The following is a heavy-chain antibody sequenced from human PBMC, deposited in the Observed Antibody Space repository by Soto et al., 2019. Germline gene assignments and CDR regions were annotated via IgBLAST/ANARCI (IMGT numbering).Heavy chain of an antibody. CDR1: GGSISSSSYY. CDR3: ASHKAVVPAARLYYYYYYGMDV. Sequence: PSETLSLTCTVSGGSISSSSYYWGWIRQPPGKGLEWIGSIYYSGSTYYNQSLKSQVTISVDTSKNHFSLKLSSVTAADMAVYYCASHKAVVPAARLYYYYYYGMDVWGQGTTVTVSS. CDR2: IYYSGST. V-gene: IGHV4-39*01. D-gene: IGHD2-2*01. J-gene: IGHJ6*02.